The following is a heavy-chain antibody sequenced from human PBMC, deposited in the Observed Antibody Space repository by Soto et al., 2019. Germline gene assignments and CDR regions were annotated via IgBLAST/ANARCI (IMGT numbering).Heavy chain of an antibody. CDR1: GGSISSYY. J-gene: IGHJ4*02. CDR3: ARGPYPYSSSRGIDD. CDR2: IYYSGST. V-gene: IGHV4-59*01. Sequence: SENLSLTCTVSGGSISSYYWSWIRQPPGKGLEWIGYIYYSGSTNYNPSLKSRVTISVDTSKNQFSLKLSSVTAADTAVYYCARGPYPYSSSRGIDDWGQGTLVTVAS. D-gene: IGHD6-6*01.